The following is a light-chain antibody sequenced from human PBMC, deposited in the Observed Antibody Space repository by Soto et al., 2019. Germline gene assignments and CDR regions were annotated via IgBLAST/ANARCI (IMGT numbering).Light chain of an antibody. CDR3: QLSHTTIT. CDR1: QTIATF. J-gene: IGKJ5*01. Sequence: DIQMTQSPSSLSASVGDRVTITCRASQTIATFLNWYQQKPGKAPKLLIYGASTLQSGVPSRFSGSGSRADFTLTISSLQPEDSATYYCQLSHTTITLGQGTRMEIK. V-gene: IGKV1-39*01. CDR2: GAS.